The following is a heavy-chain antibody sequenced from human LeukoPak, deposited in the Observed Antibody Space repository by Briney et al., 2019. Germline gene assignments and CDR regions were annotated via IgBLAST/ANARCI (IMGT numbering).Heavy chain of an antibody. CDR2: IYYSGST. J-gene: IGHJ4*02. V-gene: IGHV4-39*01. CDR3: ARHGITMVRGVIPPPGY. D-gene: IGHD3-10*01. Sequence: SETLSLTCTVSGGSISSSSYYWGWIRQPPGKGLEWIGSIYYSGSTYYNPSLKSRVTISVDTSKNQFSLKLSSVTAADTAVYYCARHGITMVRGVIPPPGYWGQGTLVTVSS. CDR1: GGSISSSSYY.